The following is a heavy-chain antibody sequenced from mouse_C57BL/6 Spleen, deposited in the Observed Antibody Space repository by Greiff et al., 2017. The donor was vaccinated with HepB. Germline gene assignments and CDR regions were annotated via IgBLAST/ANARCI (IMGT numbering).Heavy chain of an antibody. Sequence: QVQLQQSGPELVKPVASVKISCKASGYAFSSSWMNWVKQRPGKGLEWIGQIYPGDGDTNYNGKFKGKATLTADKSSSTAYMQLSSLTSEDSAVYFCADGYLFDYWGQGTTLTVSS. CDR3: ADGYLFDY. D-gene: IGHD2-3*01. CDR2: IYPGDGDT. V-gene: IGHV1-82*01. J-gene: IGHJ2*01. CDR1: GYAFSSSW.